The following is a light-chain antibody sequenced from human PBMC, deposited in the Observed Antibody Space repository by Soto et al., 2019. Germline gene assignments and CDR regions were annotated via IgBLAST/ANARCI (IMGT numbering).Light chain of an antibody. V-gene: IGLV4-69*01. Sequence: QSVLTQSPSASASRGASVKLTCTLSSWHSGYAIAWHQQRPEKGPRYLLTLHTDGTHNKGDGLPDRFSVSSSGAERYLTISSLQSEDEAAYHCQTWSTDIVFGGGTKLTV. J-gene: IGLJ2*01. CDR3: QTWSTDIV. CDR1: SWHSGYA. CDR2: LHTDGTH.